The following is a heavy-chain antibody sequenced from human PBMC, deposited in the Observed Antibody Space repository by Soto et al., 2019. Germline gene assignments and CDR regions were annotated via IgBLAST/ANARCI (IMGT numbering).Heavy chain of an antibody. CDR3: ARDSPRTKYGMDV. Sequence: GGSLRLSCAASGFTFSSYWMSWVRQAPGKGLEWVANIKQDGSEKYYVDSVKGRFTISRDNAKNSLYLQMNSLRAEDTAVYYCARDSPRTKYGMDVWGQGTTVTVSS. J-gene: IGHJ6*02. CDR2: IKQDGSEK. V-gene: IGHV3-7*05. CDR1: GFTFSSYW.